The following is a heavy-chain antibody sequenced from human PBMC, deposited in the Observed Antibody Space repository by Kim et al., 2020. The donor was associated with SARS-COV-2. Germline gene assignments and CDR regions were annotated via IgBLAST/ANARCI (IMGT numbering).Heavy chain of an antibody. CDR3: ARAGGVPRPNWFGP. CDR2: ISGYDGNT. J-gene: IGHJ5*02. V-gene: IGHV1-18*01. CDR1: GYIFTSYH. D-gene: IGHD3-10*01. Sequence: ASVKVSCKASGYIFTSYHITWVRQAPGQGLEWMGWISGYDGNTNYAQNFQGRVTMTADTSTSTAYMELRSLTSDDTAIYYGARAGGVPRPNWFGPWGQGTLVTVSS.